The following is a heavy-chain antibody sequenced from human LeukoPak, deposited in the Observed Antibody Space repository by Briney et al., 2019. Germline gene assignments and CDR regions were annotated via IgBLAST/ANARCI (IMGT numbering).Heavy chain of an antibody. Sequence: SETLSLTCTVSGGSISSYYWSWIRQPAGKGLEWIGRIYTSGSTNYNPSLKSRVSMSVDTSKNQFSLKLSSVTAADTAVYYCASEERLEWSPDYSYYYMDVWGKGTTVTVSS. CDR2: IYTSGST. J-gene: IGHJ6*03. CDR1: GGSISSYY. CDR3: ASEERLEWSPDYSYYYMDV. D-gene: IGHD3-3*01. V-gene: IGHV4-4*07.